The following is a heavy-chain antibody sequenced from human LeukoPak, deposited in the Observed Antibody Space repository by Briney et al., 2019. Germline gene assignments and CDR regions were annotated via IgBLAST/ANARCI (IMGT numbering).Heavy chain of an antibody. D-gene: IGHD3-9*01. CDR1: GFTFSSYA. CDR2: ISGSGGST. Sequence: GGSLRLSCAASGFTFSSYAMSWVRQAPGKGLEWVSAISGSGGSTYYADSVKGRFTISRDNSKNRLYLQMNSLRAEDTALYYCVKGAYDNIEMGYLDYWRQGTLVTVSP. J-gene: IGHJ4*02. CDR3: VKGAYDNIEMGYLDY. V-gene: IGHV3-23*01.